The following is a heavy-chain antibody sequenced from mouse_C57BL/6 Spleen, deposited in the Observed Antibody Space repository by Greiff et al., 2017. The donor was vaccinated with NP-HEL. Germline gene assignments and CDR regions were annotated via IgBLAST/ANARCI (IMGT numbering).Heavy chain of an antibody. J-gene: IGHJ3*01. Sequence: VKLSCKASGYTFTSYWMHWVKQRPGQGLEWIGYINPSSGYTKYNQKFKDKATLTADKSSSTAYMQLSSLTYEDSAVYYCASYDYDVWFAYWGQGTLVTVSA. CDR2: INPSSGYT. CDR1: GYTFTSYW. V-gene: IGHV1-7*01. D-gene: IGHD2-4*01. CDR3: ASYDYDVWFAY.